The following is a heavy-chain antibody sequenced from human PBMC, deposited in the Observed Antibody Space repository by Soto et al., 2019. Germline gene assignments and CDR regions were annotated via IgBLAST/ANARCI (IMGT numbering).Heavy chain of an antibody. CDR3: ARSDRSRWSGRYWFDP. J-gene: IGHJ5*02. V-gene: IGHV4-59*08. CDR1: GGSISSYY. CDR2: IYYSGST. D-gene: IGHD6-13*01. Sequence: QVQLQESGPGLVKPSETLSLTCTVSGGSISSYYWSWIRQPPGKGLEWIGYIYYSGSTNYNPSLKSRVTISVDTSKNHFSLKLSSVTAADTAVYYCARSDRSRWSGRYWFDPWGQGTLVTVSS.